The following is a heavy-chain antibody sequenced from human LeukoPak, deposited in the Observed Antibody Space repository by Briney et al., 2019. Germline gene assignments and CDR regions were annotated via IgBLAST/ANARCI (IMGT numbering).Heavy chain of an antibody. V-gene: IGHV3-33*06. CDR2: IWYDGSNK. J-gene: IGHJ4*02. CDR1: GFTFSSYG. D-gene: IGHD2-8*01. CDR3: AKMVPHFDY. Sequence: GGSLRLSCAASGFTFSSYGMHWVRQAPGKGLEWVAVIWYDGSNKYYAASVKGRFTISRDNSKNTLYLQMNSLRAEDTAVYYCAKMVPHFDYWGQGTLVTVSS.